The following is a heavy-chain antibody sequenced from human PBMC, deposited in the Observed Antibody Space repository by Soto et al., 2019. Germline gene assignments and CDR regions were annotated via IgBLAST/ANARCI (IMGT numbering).Heavy chain of an antibody. CDR3: AGFGGLYWFDP. J-gene: IGHJ5*02. CDR1: GFPFSIHL. V-gene: IGHV3-74*01. Sequence: PRGALLVSCVSPGFPFSIHLMRWVRQSPDKGLVWVSRINSDGSITSYADSVNGRFTISRDNGKNTLYLQMNSLRAEDTAVYCCAGFGGLYWFDPWGQGTQVTVSS. CDR2: INSDGSIT. D-gene: IGHD3-16*01.